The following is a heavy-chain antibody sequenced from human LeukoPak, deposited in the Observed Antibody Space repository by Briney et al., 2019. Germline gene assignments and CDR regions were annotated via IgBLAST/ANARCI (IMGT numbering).Heavy chain of an antibody. CDR1: GGSIRSSGYF. CDR2: ISYSGST. V-gene: IGHV4-31*03. J-gene: IGHJ3*01. Sequence: SETLSLTCTVSGGSIRSSGYFWNWIRQHPGKGLEWIGYISYSGSTYYNPSLKSRVTISVDTSKNQFSLKLSSVTAADTAVYYCAREDHDSRHRALHVWGQGTMVTVSS. D-gene: IGHD3-22*01. CDR3: AREDHDSRHRALHV.